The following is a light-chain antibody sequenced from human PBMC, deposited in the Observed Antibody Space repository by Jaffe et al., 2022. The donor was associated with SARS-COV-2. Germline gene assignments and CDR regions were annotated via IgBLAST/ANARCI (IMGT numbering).Light chain of an antibody. CDR2: GAS. CDR3: QQYIKWPLT. Sequence: EIVMTQSPATLSVSPGERATLSCRASQSVGSNLAWYQQKPGQAPRLLISGASTRATGIPARFSGSGSGTDFTLTISSLQSEDFAVYYCQQYIKWPLTFGGGTKVEIK. V-gene: IGKV3-15*01. J-gene: IGKJ4*01. CDR1: QSVGSN.